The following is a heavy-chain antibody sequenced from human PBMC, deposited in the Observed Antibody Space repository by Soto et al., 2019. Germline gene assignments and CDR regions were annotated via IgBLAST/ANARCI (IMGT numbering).Heavy chain of an antibody. D-gene: IGHD2-15*01. V-gene: IGHV4-39*01. Sequence: SETLSLTCTVSGGSIYRSACYWGWIPEPPGRGLEWIGNIDYNGVTYSNPSLKSRVTISRDTSKNQFSLKLTSVTAADTALYYCGKVLVGATGHTDSDSWGPGTLVTVS. CDR3: GKVLVGATGHTDSDS. CDR1: GGSIYRSACY. J-gene: IGHJ4*02. CDR2: IDYNGVT.